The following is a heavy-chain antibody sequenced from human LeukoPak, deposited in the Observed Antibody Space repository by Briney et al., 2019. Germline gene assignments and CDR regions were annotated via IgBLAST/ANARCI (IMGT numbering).Heavy chain of an antibody. V-gene: IGHV4-34*01. J-gene: IGHJ6*03. D-gene: IGHD3-10*01. Sequence: NPSETLSLTCAVYGGSFSGYYWSWIRQPPGKGLEWIGEINHSGSTNYNPSLKSRVTISVDTSKNQFSLKLSSVTAADTAVYYCARGPRITMVRGVIILHMDVWGKGTTVTVSS. CDR1: GGSFSGYY. CDR3: ARGPRITMVRGVIILHMDV. CDR2: INHSGST.